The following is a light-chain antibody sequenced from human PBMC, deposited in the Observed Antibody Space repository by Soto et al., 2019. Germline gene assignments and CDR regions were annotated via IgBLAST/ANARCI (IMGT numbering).Light chain of an antibody. CDR1: QSVSSY. J-gene: IGKJ2*01. CDR3: QQRSNWQYT. CDR2: DAS. V-gene: IGKV3-11*01. Sequence: EIVLTQSPATLSLSPGERATLSCRASQSVSSYLAWYQQKPGQAPRLLIYDASNRATGIPARFSGSGSGTDXTLTISSLEXXDFAVYYCQQRSNWQYTFGQGTKLEIK.